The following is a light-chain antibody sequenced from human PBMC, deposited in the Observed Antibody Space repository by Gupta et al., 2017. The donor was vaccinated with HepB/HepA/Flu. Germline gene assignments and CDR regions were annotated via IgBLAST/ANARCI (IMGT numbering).Light chain of an antibody. CDR3: QSYDSSRSGVV. CDR2: GNS. CDR1: SSNIGAGYD. Sequence: QSVLTQPPSVSGAPGQRVTISCTVSSSNIGAGYDVHWYQQLPGTAPKLLIYGNSNRPSGVPDRFSGSKSGTSASLAITGLQAEDEADYYCQSYDSSRSGVVFGGGTKLTVL. J-gene: IGLJ2*01. V-gene: IGLV1-40*01.